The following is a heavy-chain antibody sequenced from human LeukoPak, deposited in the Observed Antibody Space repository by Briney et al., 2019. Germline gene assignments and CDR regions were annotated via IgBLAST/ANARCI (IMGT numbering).Heavy chain of an antibody. CDR2: ISTSSSTT. CDR1: GFTFNNYE. Sequence: GGSLRLSCAASGFTFNNYEMNWVRQAPGKGLEWVSHISTSSSTTYYADSVKGRFTISRDNAKNTLYLQMNSLRAEDTAMYYCARGSAVTGVHWGQGTLVTVSS. D-gene: IGHD1-14*01. CDR3: ARGSAVTGVH. V-gene: IGHV3-48*03. J-gene: IGHJ4*02.